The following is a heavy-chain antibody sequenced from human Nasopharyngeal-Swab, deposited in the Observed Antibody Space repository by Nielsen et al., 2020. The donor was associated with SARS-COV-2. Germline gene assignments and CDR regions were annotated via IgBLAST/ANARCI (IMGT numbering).Heavy chain of an antibody. D-gene: IGHD6-13*01. CDR3: AKDITAAGTRFFDY. V-gene: IGHV3-23*01. CDR2: ISGSGGST. J-gene: IGHJ4*02. Sequence: WIRQPPGRGLEWVSAISGSGGSTYYAASVKGRFTISRDNSKNTLYLQMNSLRAEDTAVYYCAKDITAAGTRFFDYWGQGTLVTVSS.